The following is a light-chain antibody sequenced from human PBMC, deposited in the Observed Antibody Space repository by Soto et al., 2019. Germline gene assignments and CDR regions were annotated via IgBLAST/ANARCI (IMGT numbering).Light chain of an antibody. V-gene: IGLV7-46*01. J-gene: IGLJ1*01. Sequence: QALATQEHTLTLSPGGTVTLTCVSSTVAVTSYHYPHWFQQRPGQAPRTRIYDATDKPSWTPVRFSGSLLGDKAALTLSGAQSEDDAEYYCLLCFSGAPVFGLGTKVT. CDR2: DAT. CDR1: TVAVTSYHY. CDR3: LLCFSGAPV.